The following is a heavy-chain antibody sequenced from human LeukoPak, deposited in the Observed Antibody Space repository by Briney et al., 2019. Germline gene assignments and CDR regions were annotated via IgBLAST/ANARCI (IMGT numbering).Heavy chain of an antibody. CDR3: ARKYCSSTSCLFDY. V-gene: IGHV3-74*01. CDR1: GFTFSRYW. CDR2: INSDGSTT. D-gene: IGHD2-2*01. Sequence: GGSLRLSCGASGFTFSRYWMHWVRQAPGKGLVWVSRINSDGSTTTYADSVKGRFTISRDNAKNSLYLQMNSLRAEDTAVYYCARKYCSSTSCLFDYWGQGTLVTVSS. J-gene: IGHJ4*02.